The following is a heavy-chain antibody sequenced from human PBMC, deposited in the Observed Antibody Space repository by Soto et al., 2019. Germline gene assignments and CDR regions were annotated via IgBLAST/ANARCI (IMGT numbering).Heavy chain of an antibody. V-gene: IGHV4-30-4*02. J-gene: IGHJ6*02. CDR2: FYYSGST. D-gene: IGHD3-10*01. Sequence: SETLSLTCTVSGGSISSGDYYWSWIRQPPGKGLEWIGYFYYSGSTYNNPSLKSRVTISVDTSKNQFSLKLSSVTAADTAVYYCARAGFGYYGMDVWGQGTTVTVSS. CDR3: ARAGFGYYGMDV. CDR1: GGSISSGDYY.